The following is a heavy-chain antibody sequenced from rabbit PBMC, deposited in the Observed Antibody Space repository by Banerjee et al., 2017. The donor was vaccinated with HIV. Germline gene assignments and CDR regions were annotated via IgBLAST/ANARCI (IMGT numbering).Heavy chain of an antibody. D-gene: IGHD6-1*01. J-gene: IGHJ4*01. V-gene: IGHV1S45*01. CDR3: ARDGAGYAGYGYAHL. Sequence: QEQLEESGGDLVKPEGSLTLTCTASGFSFSNKYVMCWVRQAPGKGLEWIAYTYPDYGTRDYASWVNGRFTISLDDAQNTVFLRMTSLTAADTATYFCARDGAGYAGYGYAHLWGPGTLVTVS. CDR2: TYPDYGTR. CDR1: GFSFSNKYV.